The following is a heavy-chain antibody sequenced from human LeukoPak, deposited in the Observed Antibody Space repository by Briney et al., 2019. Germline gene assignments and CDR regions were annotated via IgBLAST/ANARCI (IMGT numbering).Heavy chain of an antibody. CDR2: ISGSGGST. CDR3: AKVAIFGVVTHPYYFDY. Sequence: GGSLRLSCAASGFTFSSYAMSWVRQASGKGLEWVSAISGSGGSTYYADSVKGRFTISRDNSKNTLYLQMNSLRAEDTAVYYCAKVAIFGVVTHPYYFDYWGQGTLVTVSS. CDR1: GFTFSSYA. J-gene: IGHJ4*02. D-gene: IGHD3-3*01. V-gene: IGHV3-23*01.